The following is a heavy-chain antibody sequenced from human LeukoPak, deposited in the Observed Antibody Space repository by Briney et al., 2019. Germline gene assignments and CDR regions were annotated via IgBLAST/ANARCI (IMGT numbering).Heavy chain of an antibody. D-gene: IGHD4-17*01. CDR1: GFTFSSYA. CDR3: AKVLRGLAYYGDYRD. J-gene: IGHJ4*02. V-gene: IGHV3-23*01. CDR2: ISDTGRST. Sequence: GGSLRLSCAASGFTFSSYAMTWVRQAPEKGLEWVSGISDTGRSTYYADSVKGRFTISRSNSKSTLYLQMNSLRDEDTAVYYCAKVLRGLAYYGDYRDWGQGTLVTVSS.